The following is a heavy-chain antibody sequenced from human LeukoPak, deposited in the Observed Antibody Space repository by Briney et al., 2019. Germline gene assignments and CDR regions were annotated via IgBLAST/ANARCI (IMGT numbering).Heavy chain of an antibody. V-gene: IGHV1-2*02. CDR1: GYTFTGFY. CDR3: ARWDGYSSSPDC. Sequence: ASVKVSCKASGYTFTGFYMHWVRQAPGQGLEWMGWINPHSADTGYAQKFLGRVTMTRDMSISTIYMELTRLRSDDTALYYCARWDGYSSSPDCWGQGTLVTVSS. J-gene: IGHJ4*02. CDR2: INPHSADT. D-gene: IGHD6-13*01.